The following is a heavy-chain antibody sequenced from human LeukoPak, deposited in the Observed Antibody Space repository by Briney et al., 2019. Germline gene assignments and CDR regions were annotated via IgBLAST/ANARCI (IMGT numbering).Heavy chain of an antibody. CDR3: AREYSVSYSNWFDP. CDR2: ISYDGSNK. Sequence: GGSLRLSCAASGFTFSSYAMHWVRQAPGKGLEWVAVISYDGSNKYYADSVKGRFTISRDNSKSTLYLQIHSLWAEDTAVYYCAREYSVSYSNWFDPWGRGTLVTVSS. V-gene: IGHV3-30*04. CDR1: GFTFSSYA. D-gene: IGHD1-26*01. J-gene: IGHJ5*02.